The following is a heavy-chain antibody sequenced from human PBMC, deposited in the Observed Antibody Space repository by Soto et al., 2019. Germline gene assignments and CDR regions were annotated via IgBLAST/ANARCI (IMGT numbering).Heavy chain of an antibody. J-gene: IGHJ6*02. V-gene: IGHV4-59*01. Sequence: PQQTLRVTYSVSAGIISRYYWSGSRQPPGKRLEWIAYIYYRGSTNYNPSLKSRVTIYVDTSKNHFSLKPSSVTAADTAVYYCARDPGRLPPLGWYYYGMAVWGQGHTVT. D-gene: IGHD4-17*01. CDR2: IYYRGST. CDR1: AGIISRYY. CDR3: ARDPGRLPPLGWYYYGMAV.